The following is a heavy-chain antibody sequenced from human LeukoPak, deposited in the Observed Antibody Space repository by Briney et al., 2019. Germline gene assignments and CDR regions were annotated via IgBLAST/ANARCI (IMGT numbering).Heavy chain of an antibody. CDR1: GFTFSSYA. V-gene: IGHV3-23*01. CDR2: ISGSGGST. CDR3: ARGMGAAYYFDY. D-gene: IGHD1-26*01. Sequence: GGSLRLSCAASGFTFSSYAMSWVRQAPGKGLEWVSAISGSGGSTYYADSVKGRFTISRDNSKNTLYLQMNSLRAEDTAVYYCARGMGAAYYFDYWGQGTLVTVSS. J-gene: IGHJ4*02.